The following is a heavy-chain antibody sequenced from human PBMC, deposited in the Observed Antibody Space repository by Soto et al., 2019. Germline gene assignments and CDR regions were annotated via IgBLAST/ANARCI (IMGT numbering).Heavy chain of an antibody. Sequence: SETLSLTCTVSGGSISSGGYYWSWIRQHPGKGLEWIGYIYYSGSTYYNPSLKSRVTISVDTSKSQFSLKLSSVTAADTAVYYCALITMVRGVTYNWFDPWGQGTLVTVSS. CDR1: GGSISSGGYY. D-gene: IGHD3-10*01. CDR3: ALITMVRGVTYNWFDP. J-gene: IGHJ5*02. CDR2: IYYSGST. V-gene: IGHV4-31*03.